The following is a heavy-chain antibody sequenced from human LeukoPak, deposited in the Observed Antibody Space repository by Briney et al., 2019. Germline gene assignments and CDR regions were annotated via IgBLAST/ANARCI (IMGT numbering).Heavy chain of an antibody. D-gene: IGHD3-10*02. V-gene: IGHV3-48*03. Sequence: GGSLTLSCAASGFTFSSYEMNWVRQAPGKGLECVSYISSSGSTIYYADSVKGRFTISRDNAKNSLYLQMNSLRAEDTAVYYCAELGITMIGGVWGKETTVTISS. CDR2: ISSSGSTI. CDR1: GFTFSSYE. J-gene: IGHJ6*04. CDR3: AELGITMIGGV.